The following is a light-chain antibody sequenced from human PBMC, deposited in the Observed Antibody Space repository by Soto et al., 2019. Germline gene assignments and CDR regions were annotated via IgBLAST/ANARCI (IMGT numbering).Light chain of an antibody. J-gene: IGLJ2*01. Sequence: QSVLTQPPSASGSPGQSVTISCTGTSSEVGGYNYVSWYQQHPGRAPKLMIYEVNKRPSGVPDRFSGSKSGNTASLTVSGLQAEDEADYYCSSYAGSNNLGVFGGGTKLTVL. CDR1: SSEVGGYNY. V-gene: IGLV2-8*01. CDR3: SSYAGSNNLGV. CDR2: EVN.